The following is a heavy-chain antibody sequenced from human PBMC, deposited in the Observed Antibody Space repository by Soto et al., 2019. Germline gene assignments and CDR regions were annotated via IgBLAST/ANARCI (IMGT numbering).Heavy chain of an antibody. CDR2: ISSNSGAI. V-gene: IGHV3-9*01. Sequence: GGSLRLSCVGSGFIFEDYGMHWVRQVQGKGLEWVSSISSNSGAIKYADSVKGRFTLSRDNAKNSMYLEMNSLRVEDTAFYFCVKGTFSSSKVIFDYWGQGTLVTVSS. CDR1: GFIFEDYG. CDR3: VKGTFSSSKVIFDY. J-gene: IGHJ4*02. D-gene: IGHD6-6*01.